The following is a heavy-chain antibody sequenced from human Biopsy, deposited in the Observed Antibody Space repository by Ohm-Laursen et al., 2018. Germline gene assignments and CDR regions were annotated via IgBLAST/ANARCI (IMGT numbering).Heavy chain of an antibody. CDR3: TRAGGGKIYGL. V-gene: IGHV4-31*02. D-gene: IGHD3-16*01. CDR1: GVAINTGGYY. J-gene: IGHJ4*02. CDR2: IHYSGNT. Sequence: TLSLTWTVSGVAINTGGYYWTWIRQHPGTGLEWIGYIHYSGNTLYNPALKSRLTISVDTSRNQFSLNLTSVTAADTALYYCTRAGGGKIYGLWGQGTLVTVSS.